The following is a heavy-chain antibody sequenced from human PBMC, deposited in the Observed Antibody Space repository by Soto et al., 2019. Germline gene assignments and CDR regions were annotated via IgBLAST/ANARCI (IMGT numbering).Heavy chain of an antibody. Sequence: SVKVSSRASGGTFSRYAISWLRQAPGQGLEWMGGIIPIFGTANYAQKFQGRVTITAAESTITAYMELSSLRSEDTAVYFCARGNIAAVRMDLWGQGTTVTVSS. J-gene: IGHJ6*02. D-gene: IGHD6-13*01. CDR3: ARGNIAAVRMDL. CDR2: IIPIFGTA. CDR1: GGTFSRYA. V-gene: IGHV1-69*13.